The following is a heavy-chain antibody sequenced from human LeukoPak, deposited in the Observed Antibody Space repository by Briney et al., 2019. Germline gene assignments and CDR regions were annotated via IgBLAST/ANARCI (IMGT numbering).Heavy chain of an antibody. CDR3: ARVNCSGGSCSQGPPIFDY. J-gene: IGHJ4*02. CDR2: IYYSGST. Sequence: SETLSLTCTVSGGSISSYYWSWIRQPPGKGLEWIGYIYYSGSTNYNPSLKSRVTISVDTSKNQFSLKLSSVTAADTAVYYCARVNCSGGSCSQGPPIFDYWGQGTLVTVSS. CDR1: GGSISSYY. V-gene: IGHV4-59*01. D-gene: IGHD2-15*01.